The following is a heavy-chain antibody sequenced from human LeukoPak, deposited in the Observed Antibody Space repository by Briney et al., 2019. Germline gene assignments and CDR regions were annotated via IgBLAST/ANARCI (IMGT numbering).Heavy chain of an antibody. CDR2: IRYDGSNK. Sequence: PGGSLRLPCAASGFTFSSYGMHWVRQAPGKGLEWVAFIRYDGSNKYYADSVKGRFTISRDNSKNTLYLQMNSLRAEDTAVYYCAKEAVLRYFDWLPSGSYYFDYWGQGTLVTVSS. CDR3: AKEAVLRYFDWLPSGSYYFDY. D-gene: IGHD3-9*01. J-gene: IGHJ4*02. CDR1: GFTFSSYG. V-gene: IGHV3-30*02.